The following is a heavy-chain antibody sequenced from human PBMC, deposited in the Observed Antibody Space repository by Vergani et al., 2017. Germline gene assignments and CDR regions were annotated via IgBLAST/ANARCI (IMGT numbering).Heavy chain of an antibody. CDR3: AGEGGNPLGYCSGGSCGTWSESYFDY. CDR2: ISNDGSNE. CDR1: GFTFSSYA. J-gene: IGHJ4*02. Sequence: QVQLVESGGGVVQPGRSLRLSCAASGFTFSSYAMHWVRQAPGKGLEWVAVISNDGSNEYYADSVKGRFTISRDNSKNTLYLQMNSLGAEDTAVYYCAGEGGNPLGYCSGGSCGTWSESYFDYWGQGTLVTVSS. V-gene: IGHV3-30*01. D-gene: IGHD2-15*01.